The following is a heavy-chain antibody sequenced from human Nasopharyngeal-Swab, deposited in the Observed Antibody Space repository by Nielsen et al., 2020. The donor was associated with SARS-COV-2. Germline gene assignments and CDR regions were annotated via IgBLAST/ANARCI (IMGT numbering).Heavy chain of an antibody. Sequence: GESLKISCAASGFTFTSYAMSWVRQAPVKGLEWVSAISGSGGSTYYADSVKGRFTISRDNSKNTLYLQMNNLRAEDTAVYYCAKVLGQEFDYWGQGTLVNVSS. V-gene: IGHV3-23*01. CDR2: ISGSGGST. CDR1: GFTFTSYA. CDR3: AKVLGQEFDY. J-gene: IGHJ4*02.